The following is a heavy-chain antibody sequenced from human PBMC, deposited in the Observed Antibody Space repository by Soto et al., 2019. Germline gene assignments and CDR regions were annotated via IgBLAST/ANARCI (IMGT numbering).Heavy chain of an antibody. D-gene: IGHD3-10*01. CDR2: IYYSGST. Sequence: LYLTCTVSGGSISTSYSSWSRQPPGNGPEWIGYIYYSGSTHYNPSLKIRVTLSVYTSKNQLSLRLTSVTAADTAAYYCARALDSGAVRDLYVLNVWGQGTKVTVCS. CDR3: ARALDSGAVRDLYVLNV. CDR1: GGSISTSY. V-gene: IGHV4-59*01. J-gene: IGHJ6*02.